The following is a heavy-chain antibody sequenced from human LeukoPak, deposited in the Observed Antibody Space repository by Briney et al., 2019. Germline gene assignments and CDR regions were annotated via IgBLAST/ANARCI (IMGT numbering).Heavy chain of an antibody. Sequence: ASVKVSCKASGYTFTRYYMHWVRQAPGQGLEWMGWINPNSGGTNYAQKFQGWVTMTRDTSIITAYMELNRLRSDDTAVYYCARVSLAATYFDYWGQGTLVTVSS. CDR3: ARVSLAATYFDY. CDR1: GYTFTRYY. V-gene: IGHV1-2*04. J-gene: IGHJ4*02. D-gene: IGHD2-15*01. CDR2: INPNSGGT.